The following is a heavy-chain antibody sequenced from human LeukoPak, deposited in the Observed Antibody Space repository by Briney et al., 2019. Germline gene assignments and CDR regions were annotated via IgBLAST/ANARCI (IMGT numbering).Heavy chain of an antibody. V-gene: IGHV4-59*01. CDR2: IYYSGST. CDR3: ARGDCSSTSQQSYYYGMDV. CDR1: GGSISSYY. J-gene: IGHJ6*04. D-gene: IGHD2-2*01. Sequence: SETLSLTCTVPGGSISSYYWSWIRQPPGKGLGWIGYIYYSGSTNYNPSLKSRVTISVDTSKNQFSLKLSSVTAADTAVYYCARGDCSSTSQQSYYYGMDVWGKGTTVTVSS.